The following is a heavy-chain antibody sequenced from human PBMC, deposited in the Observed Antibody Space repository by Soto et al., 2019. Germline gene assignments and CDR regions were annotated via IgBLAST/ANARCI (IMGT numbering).Heavy chain of an antibody. V-gene: IGHV3-21*01. CDR3: ARAKGSGYYRPLAN. CDR2: ISSSSSYI. CDR1: GFTFSSYS. Sequence: EVQLVESGGGLVKPGGSLRLSCAASGFTFSSYSMNWVRQAPGKGLEWVSSISSSSSYIYYADSVKGRFTISRDNAKNSLYLQMNSLRAEDTAVYYCARAKGSGYYRPLANWGQGTLVTVSS. J-gene: IGHJ4*02. D-gene: IGHD3-3*01.